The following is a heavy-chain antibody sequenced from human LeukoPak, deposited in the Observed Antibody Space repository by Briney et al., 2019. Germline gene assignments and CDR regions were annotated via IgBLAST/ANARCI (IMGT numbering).Heavy chain of an antibody. J-gene: IGHJ4*02. Sequence: SETLSLTCTVSGYSITSGYFRGWIRQPPQKGLEWIGSIYHSGTTYYNSSLKSRVSISVDTSKNQFSLKLSSVTAADTAVYYCTRDYDYWGQGALVTVSS. CDR3: TRDYDY. CDR2: IYHSGTT. CDR1: GYSITSGYF. V-gene: IGHV4-38-2*02.